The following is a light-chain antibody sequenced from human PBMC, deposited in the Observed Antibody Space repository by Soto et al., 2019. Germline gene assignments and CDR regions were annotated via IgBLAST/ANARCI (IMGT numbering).Light chain of an antibody. CDR1: QSISSY. J-gene: IGKJ2*01. V-gene: IGKV1-39*01. CDR2: AAS. CDR3: QQSYSTPLFGEFT. Sequence: DIQMTQSPSSLSASVGDRVTITCRASQSISSYLNWYQQKPGKAPKLLIYAASSLQSGVPSRFSGSGSGTDFTITISSLQPEDFATYYSQQSYSTPLFGEFTFGQGTKLEIK.